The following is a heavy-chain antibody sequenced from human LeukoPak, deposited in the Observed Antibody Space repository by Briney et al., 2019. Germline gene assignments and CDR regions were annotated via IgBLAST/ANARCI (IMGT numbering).Heavy chain of an antibody. CDR3: ARGGDGYNSDLDY. D-gene: IGHD5-24*01. V-gene: IGHV3-74*01. Sequence: GGSLRLSCAASGFTFSDTWMHWVRQAPGEGLVWVSRIRSDGSDTRYAESVKGRFTISRDNAKNSLYLQMNSLRAEDTAMYYCARGGDGYNSDLDYWGQGTLVTVSS. CDR1: GFTFSDTW. CDR2: IRSDGSDT. J-gene: IGHJ4*02.